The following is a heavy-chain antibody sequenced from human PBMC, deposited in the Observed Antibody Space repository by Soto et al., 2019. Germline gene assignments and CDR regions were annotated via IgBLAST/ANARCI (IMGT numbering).Heavy chain of an antibody. CDR2: VIPILGIA. Sequence: VKVTSKDPGGAYSCYTISWVHQEPGQGLEWMGRVIPILGIANYAQKFPGRVTITADKSTSTAYMELSSLRSEHTAVYYCARDQSPRGSGSYYSSLGQGTLVTVSS. V-gene: IGHV1-69*10. CDR1: GGAYSCYT. CDR3: ARDQSPRGSGSYYSS. J-gene: IGHJ5*02. D-gene: IGHD1-26*01.